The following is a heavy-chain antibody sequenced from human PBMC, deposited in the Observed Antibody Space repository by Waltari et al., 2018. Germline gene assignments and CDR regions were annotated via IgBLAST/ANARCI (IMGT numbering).Heavy chain of an antibody. V-gene: IGHV4-30-4*08. CDR1: GGSISSGDYY. D-gene: IGHD2-15*01. J-gene: IGHJ3*02. Sequence: QVQLQESGPGLVKPSQTLSLTCTVSGGSISSGDYYWSWIRQPPGKGLEWIGYIYYSGSTYYNPSLKSRVTISVDTSKNQFSLKLSSVTAADTAVYYCARVTGYCSGGSCYSDAFDIWGQGTMVTVSS. CDR3: ARVTGYCSGGSCYSDAFDI. CDR2: IYYSGST.